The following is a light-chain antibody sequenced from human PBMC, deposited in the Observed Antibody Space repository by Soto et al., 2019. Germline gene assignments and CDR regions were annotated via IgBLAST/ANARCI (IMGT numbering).Light chain of an antibody. CDR1: QSVLYSSNNKNQ. CDR2: WAS. Sequence: DIVMTQSPDSLAVSLGERATINCKSSQSVLYSSNNKNQLDWYQQKPGQPPKLLISWASTRESGVPDRFSGSGSGADFTLTISSLQAEDVAVYYCQQYYSDPRTFGGGTKVEIK. CDR3: QQYYSDPRT. J-gene: IGKJ4*01. V-gene: IGKV4-1*01.